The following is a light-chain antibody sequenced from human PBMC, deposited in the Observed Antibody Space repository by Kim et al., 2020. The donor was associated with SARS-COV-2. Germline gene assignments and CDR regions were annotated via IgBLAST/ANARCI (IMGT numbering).Light chain of an antibody. CDR2: DAS. V-gene: IGKV1-5*01. Sequence: FATVGDRYPSTCRASQSISRCFAWYQQKPGRAPTLLIYDASGLERGVPSRFSGSGSGTEFTLTSSSLQPDDFATYCCQQYNSWRTFGQGTKVDIK. J-gene: IGKJ1*01. CDR3: QQYNSWRT. CDR1: QSISRC.